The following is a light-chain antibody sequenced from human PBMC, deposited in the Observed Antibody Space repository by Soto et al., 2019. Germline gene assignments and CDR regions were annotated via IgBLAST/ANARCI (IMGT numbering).Light chain of an antibody. J-gene: IGLJ1*01. CDR1: SSDIGGYNY. CDR2: EVN. CDR3: SSYATSSTLYV. Sequence: QSALTQPPSASGSPGQSVTISCTGTSSDIGGYNYVSWYQHHPGKVPELMIYEVNKRPSGVPDRFSGSKSGNTASLTISGLQAEDEADYYCSSYATSSTLYVFGTGTKATVL. V-gene: IGLV2-8*01.